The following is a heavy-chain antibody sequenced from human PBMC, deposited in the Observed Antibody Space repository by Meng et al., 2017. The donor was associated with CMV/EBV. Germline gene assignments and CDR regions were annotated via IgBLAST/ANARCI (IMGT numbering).Heavy chain of an antibody. J-gene: IGHJ5*02. V-gene: IGHV4-39*01. CDR3: ASPYCSSTSCYTGNWFDP. Sequence: GPLRLSCTVSGGSISSSSYYWGWIRQPPGKGLEWIGSIYYSGSTYYNPSLKSRVTISVDTSKNQFSLKLSSVTAADTAVYYCASPYCSSTSCYTGNWFDPWGQGTLVTVSS. CDR2: IYYSGST. D-gene: IGHD2-2*02. CDR1: GGSISSSSYY.